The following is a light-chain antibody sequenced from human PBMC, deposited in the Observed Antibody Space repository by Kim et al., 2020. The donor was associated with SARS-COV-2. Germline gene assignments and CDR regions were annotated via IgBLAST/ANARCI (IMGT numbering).Light chain of an antibody. CDR2: RDG. J-gene: IGLJ2*01. V-gene: IGLV3-9*01. CDR1: NIGSKN. Sequence: SYELTQPLSVSVALGQTARITCGGNNIGSKNVHWYQQKPGQAPVLVIYRDGERPSGIPERFSGSNSGNTATLTISRAQAGDEADYYCQVWDSSPVVFGGG. CDR3: QVWDSSPVV.